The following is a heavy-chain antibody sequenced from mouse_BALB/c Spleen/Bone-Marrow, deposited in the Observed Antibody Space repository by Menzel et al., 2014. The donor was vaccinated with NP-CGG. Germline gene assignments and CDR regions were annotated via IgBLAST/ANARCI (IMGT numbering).Heavy chain of an antibody. CDR2: INPDSSTI. D-gene: IGHD1-2*01. V-gene: IGHV4-1*02. Sequence: VQLKDSGGGLVQPGGSLKLSCAASGFDFSRYWMTWVRQAPGKGLEWIGEINPDSSTINYTPSLKDKFIISRDNAKNTLYLQMSKVRSEDTALYYCAKIYCYGYVAYWGQGTLVTVSA. CDR1: GFDFSRYW. CDR3: AKIYCYGYVAY. J-gene: IGHJ3*01.